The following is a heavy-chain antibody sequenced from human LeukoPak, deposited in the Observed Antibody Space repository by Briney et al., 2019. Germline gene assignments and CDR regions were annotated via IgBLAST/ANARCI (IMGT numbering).Heavy chain of an antibody. J-gene: IGHJ5*02. V-gene: IGHV3-53*01. D-gene: IGHD6-19*01. Sequence: GGSLRLSCAASGFTVSSNYMSWVRQAPGKGLEWVSVIYSGGSTYYADSVKGRFTISRDNSKNTLYLQMNSLRAEDTAVYYCARDSGIAVAGFDPWGQGTLVTVSS. CDR1: GFTVSSNY. CDR3: ARDSGIAVAGFDP. CDR2: IYSGGST.